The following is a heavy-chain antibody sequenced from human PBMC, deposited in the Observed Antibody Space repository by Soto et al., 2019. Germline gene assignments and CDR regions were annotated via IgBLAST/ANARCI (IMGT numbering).Heavy chain of an antibody. CDR1: GYSFTVYH. CDR3: AREIRSGYYKYWYFDL. V-gene: IGHV1-2*02. CDR2: INNDSGGT. Sequence: QVQLVQSGAEVKKPGASVKVSCKASGYSFTVYHMHWVRQAPGQGLEWMGWINNDSGGTKYAQKFEGRDTMSRDTSINTAYMELNNLISDDTAVYYCAREIRSGYYKYWYFDLWGRGTLVTVSS. J-gene: IGHJ2*01. D-gene: IGHD3-3*01.